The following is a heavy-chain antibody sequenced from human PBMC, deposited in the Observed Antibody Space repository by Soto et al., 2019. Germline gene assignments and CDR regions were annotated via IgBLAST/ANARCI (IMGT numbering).Heavy chain of an antibody. D-gene: IGHD3-22*01. Sequence: SETLSLTCTVSGGSISSGDYYWSWIRQPPGKGLEWIGYIYYSGSTYYNPSLKSRVTISVDTSKNQFSLKLSSVTAADTAVYYCARVGESYDSSASPSFPNWFDPWGQGTLVTSPQ. CDR1: GGSISSGDYY. J-gene: IGHJ5*02. CDR2: IYYSGST. CDR3: ARVGESYDSSASPSFPNWFDP. V-gene: IGHV4-30-4*01.